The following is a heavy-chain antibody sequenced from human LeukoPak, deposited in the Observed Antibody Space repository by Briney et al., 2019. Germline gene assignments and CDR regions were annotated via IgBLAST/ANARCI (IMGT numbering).Heavy chain of an antibody. Sequence: PSETLSLTCTVSGVSINSYYWSWIRQPPGKGLEWIGSTNSSPSLKSRVTISVDTSKNHFSLKLSSVTAADTAVYYCARQSEVKGFDYWGQGTLVTVSS. V-gene: IGHV4-59*08. CDR3: ARQSEVKGFDY. J-gene: IGHJ4*02. CDR2: TNSS. D-gene: IGHD2-21*01. CDR1: GVSINSYY.